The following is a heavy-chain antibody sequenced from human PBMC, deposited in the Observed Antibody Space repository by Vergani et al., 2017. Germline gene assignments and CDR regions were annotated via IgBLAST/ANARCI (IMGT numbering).Heavy chain of an antibody. J-gene: IGHJ3*02. V-gene: IGHV3-73*01. CDR1: GFTFSSYA. CDR3: TRHGIYCSSTSCIHIWAFDI. Sequence: VQLVESGGGVVQPGRSLRLSCAASGFTFSSYAMHWVRQAPGKGLEWVGRIRSKANSYATAYAASVKGRFTISRDDSKNTAYLQMNSLKTEDTAVYYCTRHGIYCSSTSCIHIWAFDIWGQGTMVTVSS. D-gene: IGHD2-2*01. CDR2: IRSKANSYAT.